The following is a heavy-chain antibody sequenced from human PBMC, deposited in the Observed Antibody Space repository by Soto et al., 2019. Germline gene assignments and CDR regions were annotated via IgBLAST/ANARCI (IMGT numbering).Heavy chain of an antibody. D-gene: IGHD3-9*01. CDR3: ARQGKDDLLTGRPTSSDD. CDR2: IYPSDSDT. Sequence: GESLKISCKVSGYSFDYYWIGWVRQKPGKGPEWMGMIYPSDSDTRYNPSFQGQVIISADKSTSTAYLQWSSLKASDTAMYYCARQGKDDLLTGRPTSSDDWGQGTVVTVAS. V-gene: IGHV5-51*01. CDR1: GYSFDYYW. J-gene: IGHJ4*02.